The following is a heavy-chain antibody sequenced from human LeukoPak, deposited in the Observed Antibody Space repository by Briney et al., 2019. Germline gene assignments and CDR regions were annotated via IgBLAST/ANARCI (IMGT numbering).Heavy chain of an antibody. V-gene: IGHV3-23*01. CDR1: GFTFSDYA. Sequence: GGSLRLSCEASGFTFSDYAMSWVRQALGKGLKWVSVISGSGGSTYNADSVRGRFTISRDNFDNTLHLQMDSLRAEDTALYYCAKDAYYFDTSDYPWGQGTLVTVS. CDR2: ISGSGGST. D-gene: IGHD3-22*01. CDR3: AKDAYYFDTSDYP. J-gene: IGHJ1*01.